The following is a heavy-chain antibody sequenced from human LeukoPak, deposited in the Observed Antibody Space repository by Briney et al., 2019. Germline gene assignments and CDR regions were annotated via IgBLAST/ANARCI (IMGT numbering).Heavy chain of an antibody. CDR1: GFTFSSYA. CDR3: AKVEQGDSSGYYYRNFDY. J-gene: IGHJ4*02. V-gene: IGHV3-30-3*01. CDR2: ISYDGSNK. D-gene: IGHD3-22*01. Sequence: GGSLRLSCAASGFTFSSYAMHWVRQAPGKGLEWVAVISYDGSNKYYADSVKGRFTISRDNSKNTLYLQMNSLRAEDTAVYYCAKVEQGDSSGYYYRNFDYWGQGTLVTVSS.